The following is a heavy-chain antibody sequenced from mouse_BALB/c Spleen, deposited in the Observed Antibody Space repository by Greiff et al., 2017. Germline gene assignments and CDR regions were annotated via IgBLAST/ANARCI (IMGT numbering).Heavy chain of an antibody. CDR2: INPSNGRT. D-gene: IGHD1-1*01. Sequence: VQLQQPGAELVKPGASVKLSCKASGYTFTSYWMHWVKQRPGQGLEWIGEINPSNGRTNYNEKFKSKATLTVDKSSSTAYMQLSSLTSEDSAVYYCARRVVVADYYAMDYWGQGTSVTVSS. CDR1: GYTFTSYW. J-gene: IGHJ4*01. V-gene: IGHV1S81*02. CDR3: ARRVVVADYYAMDY.